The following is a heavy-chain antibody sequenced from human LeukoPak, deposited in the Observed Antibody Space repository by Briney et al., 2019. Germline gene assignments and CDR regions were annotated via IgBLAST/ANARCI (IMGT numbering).Heavy chain of an antibody. Sequence: SGTLSLTCTVSGGSIRSYYWSWIRQPPGKGLEWIGKINHSGSTNYNPSLKSRVTISVDTSKKQFSLKLSSVTAADTAVYYCARGRSITIFGVVIRNTGYFDYWGQGTLGTVSS. V-gene: IGHV4-34*01. J-gene: IGHJ4*02. CDR1: GGSIRSYY. D-gene: IGHD3-3*01. CDR2: INHSGST. CDR3: ARGRSITIFGVVIRNTGYFDY.